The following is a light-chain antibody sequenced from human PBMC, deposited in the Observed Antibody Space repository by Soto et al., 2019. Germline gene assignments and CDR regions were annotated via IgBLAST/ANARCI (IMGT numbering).Light chain of an antibody. J-gene: IGKJ4*01. CDR3: QQYYTTLS. CDR2: WAS. CDR1: QSVLYNSDNKNY. V-gene: IGKV4-1*01. Sequence: DIVMTQSPDSLAVSLGERATINCKSSQSVLYNSDNKNYFAWYQQKAGQPPKLLIYWASTRDSGVPDRFSGSVSVADFNLTINNLQAEDVAVYYCQQYYTTLSFGGGTKVEIK.